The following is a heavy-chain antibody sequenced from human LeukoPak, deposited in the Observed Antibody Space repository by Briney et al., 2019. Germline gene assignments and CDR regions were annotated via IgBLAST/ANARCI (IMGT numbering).Heavy chain of an antibody. J-gene: IGHJ4*02. Sequence: GGSLRLSCAASGFTFSSYGMHWVRQAPGKGLEWVAVISYDGSNKYYADSVKGRFTISRDNSKNTLYLQMNSLRAEDTAVYYCARGESSSWFGYFDYWGQGTLVTVSS. CDR3: ARGESSSWFGYFDY. D-gene: IGHD6-13*01. V-gene: IGHV3-30*19. CDR1: GFTFSSYG. CDR2: ISYDGSNK.